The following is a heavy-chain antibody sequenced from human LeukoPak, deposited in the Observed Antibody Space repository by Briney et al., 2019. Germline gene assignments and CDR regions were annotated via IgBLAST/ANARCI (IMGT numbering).Heavy chain of an antibody. CDR3: ARHAGELRAFDI. J-gene: IGHJ3*02. D-gene: IGHD1-26*01. CDR1: VGPISSYY. V-gene: IGHV4-59*08. CDR2: IYYSGST. Sequence: SETLSLTCTVSVGPISSYYGSGIRQPPGKGLGWIGYIYYSGSTNYNPSLKSRVTISVDTSKNQFSLKLSSVTAADTAVYYCARHAGELRAFDIWGQGTMVTVSS.